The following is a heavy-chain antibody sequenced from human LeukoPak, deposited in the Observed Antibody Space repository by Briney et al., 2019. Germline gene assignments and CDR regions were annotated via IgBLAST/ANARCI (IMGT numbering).Heavy chain of an antibody. CDR1: GYTFTSYG. CDR2: ISAYNGNT. CDR3: ARVTYYYDSSGYYHYWYFDL. Sequence: ASVKVSCKASGYTFTSYGISWVRQAPGQGLEWMGWISAYNGNTNYAQKLQGRVTMTTDTSTSTPYMELRSLRSDDTAVYYCARVTYYYDSSGYYHYWYFDLWGRGTLVTVSS. J-gene: IGHJ2*01. V-gene: IGHV1-18*01. D-gene: IGHD3-22*01.